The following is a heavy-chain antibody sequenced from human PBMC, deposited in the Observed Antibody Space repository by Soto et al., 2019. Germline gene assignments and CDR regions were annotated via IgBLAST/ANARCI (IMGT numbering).Heavy chain of an antibody. CDR2: IIPIFGTA. D-gene: IGHD3-22*01. Sequence: AASVKVSCKASGGTFSSYAISWVRQAPGQGLEWMGGIIPIFGTANYAQKFQGRVTITADESTSTAYMELSSLRSEDTAVYYCARDSPYYYDSSGPFDIWGQGTMVTVSS. CDR3: ARDSPYYYDSSGPFDI. J-gene: IGHJ3*02. CDR1: GGTFSSYA. V-gene: IGHV1-69*13.